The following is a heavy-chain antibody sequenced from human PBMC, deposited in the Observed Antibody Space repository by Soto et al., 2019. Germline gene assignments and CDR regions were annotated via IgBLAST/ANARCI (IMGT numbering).Heavy chain of an antibody. D-gene: IGHD3-22*01. CDR3: ARTIVVVVPDNFDH. CDR2: IKQDGSEK. J-gene: IGHJ4*02. CDR1: GFTIGDYW. V-gene: IGHV3-7*01. Sequence: EVQPVESGGGVVQPGGSLRLSCAASGFTIGDYWMSWVRQAPGKGLEWVANIKQDGSEKYYVDSVKGRFTISRDSAKNSLYLQMNSLRGDDTAVYYCARTIVVVVPDNFDHWGQGTLVTVSS.